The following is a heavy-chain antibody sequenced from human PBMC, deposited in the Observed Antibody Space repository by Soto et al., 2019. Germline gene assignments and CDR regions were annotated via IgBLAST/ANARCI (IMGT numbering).Heavy chain of an antibody. D-gene: IGHD4-17*01. Sequence: GASVKVSCKVSGYTLTELSMHWVRQAPGKGLEWMGGFDPEDGETIYAQKFQGRVTMTGDTSISTAYMELSRLRSDDTAVYYCARDSEGYGENDYYYYYGMDVWGQGTTVTVSS. V-gene: IGHV1-24*01. CDR1: GYTLTELS. J-gene: IGHJ6*02. CDR2: FDPEDGET. CDR3: ARDSEGYGENDYYYYYGMDV.